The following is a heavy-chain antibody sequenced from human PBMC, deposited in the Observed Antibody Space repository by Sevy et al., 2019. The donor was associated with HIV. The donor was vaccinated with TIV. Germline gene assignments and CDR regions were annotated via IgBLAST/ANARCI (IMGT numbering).Heavy chain of an antibody. CDR3: ANDNGSGWYGGFDY. J-gene: IGHJ4*02. D-gene: IGHD6-19*01. Sequence: GGSLRLSCAASGFTFSRYAMNWVRQAPGKGLEWVSAISGGAGSTYYADSVKGRFTISRDNSKNTLYLQMNSLRAEDTAVYYWANDNGSGWYGGFDYWGQGTLVTVSS. CDR2: ISGGAGST. CDR1: GFTFSRYA. V-gene: IGHV3-23*01.